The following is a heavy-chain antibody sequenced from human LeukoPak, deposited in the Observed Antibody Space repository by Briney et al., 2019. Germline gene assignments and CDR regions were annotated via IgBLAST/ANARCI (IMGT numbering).Heavy chain of an antibody. CDR2: INPNSGGT. Sequence: ASVEVSCKASGYTFTGYYMHWVRQAPGQGLEWMGWINPNSGGTNYAQKFQGRVTMTRDTSISTAYMELSRLRSDDTAVYYCATHPSYSSGWFSPLDAFDIWGQGTMVTVSS. V-gene: IGHV1-2*02. J-gene: IGHJ3*02. CDR3: ATHPSYSSGWFSPLDAFDI. CDR1: GYTFTGYY. D-gene: IGHD6-19*01.